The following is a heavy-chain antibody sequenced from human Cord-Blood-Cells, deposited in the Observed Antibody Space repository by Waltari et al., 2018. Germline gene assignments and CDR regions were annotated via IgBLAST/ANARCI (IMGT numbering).Heavy chain of an antibody. CDR2: INHSGST. V-gene: IGHV4-34*01. CDR1: GGSFSGYY. J-gene: IGHJ4*02. Sequence: QVQLQQWGAGLLKPSETLSPPCAVYGGSFSGYYCSWPRPPPGKGLEWIGEINHSGSTNYNPSLKSRVTISVDTSKNQFSLKLSSVTAADTAVYYCARGYCSSTSCYTRRGNYFDYWGQGTLVTVSS. CDR3: ARGYCSSTSCYTRRGNYFDY. D-gene: IGHD2-2*02.